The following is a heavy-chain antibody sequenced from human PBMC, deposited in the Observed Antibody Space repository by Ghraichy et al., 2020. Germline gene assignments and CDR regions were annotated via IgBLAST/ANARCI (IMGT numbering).Heavy chain of an antibody. V-gene: IGHV4-38-2*01. J-gene: IGHJ4*02. CDR3: ARVSDYSGLFDF. CDR1: GYSISSGYY. Sequence: SETLSLTCDVSGYSISSGYYWGWIRQPPGKGLEWIGRTHYSGSTYYNSSLKSRVTISLDTSKNQFSLKLRSVTAADTALYYCARVSDYSGLFDFWGQGTLVTVSS. D-gene: IGHD4-23*01. CDR2: THYSGST.